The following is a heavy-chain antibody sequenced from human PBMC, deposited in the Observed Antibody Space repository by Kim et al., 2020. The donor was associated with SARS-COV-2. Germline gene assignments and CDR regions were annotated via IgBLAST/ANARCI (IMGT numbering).Heavy chain of an antibody. Sequence: SETLSLTCTVSGGSISSYYWSWIRQPPGKGLEWIGYIYYSGSTNYNPSLESRVTISVDTSKNQFSLKLSSVTAADTAVYYCARGIVVVVPAAIYNYYYGMDVWGQGTTVTVSS. CDR1: GGSISSYY. CDR3: ARGIVVVVPAAIYNYYYGMDV. J-gene: IGHJ6*02. CDR2: IYYSGST. D-gene: IGHD2-2*01. V-gene: IGHV4-59*13.